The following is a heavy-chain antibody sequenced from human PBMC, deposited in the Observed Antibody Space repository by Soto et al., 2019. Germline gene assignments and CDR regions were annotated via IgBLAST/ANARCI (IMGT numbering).Heavy chain of an antibody. CDR3: ARDRGVAPPVAGNTHYYYYMDV. J-gene: IGHJ6*03. CDR2: ISAYNGDT. D-gene: IGHD6-19*01. CDR1: GYSFTNYG. V-gene: IGHV1-18*01. Sequence: QDQLVQSGGEVKKPGASVKVSCKASGYSFTNYGITWVRQAPGQGFEWMGWISAYNGDTNYAQKPQGRVTMTTGASTSTAYLELRSLRSDDTAVYYCARDRGVAPPVAGNTHYYYYMDVWGKGTTVTVSS.